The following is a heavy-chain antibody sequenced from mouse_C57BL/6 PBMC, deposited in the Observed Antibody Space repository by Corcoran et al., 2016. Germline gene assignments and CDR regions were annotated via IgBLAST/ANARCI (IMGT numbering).Heavy chain of an antibody. CDR3: ARPYYYGSSHVWFAY. CDR1: GYTFTDYN. J-gene: IGHJ3*01. CDR2: INPNNGGT. V-gene: IGHV1-22*01. Sequence: EVQLQQSGPELVKPGASVKMSCKASGYTFTDYNMHWVKQSHGKSLEWIGYINPNNGGTSYNQKFKGKATLTVNKSSSTAYMELRSLTSEDSAVYYCARPYYYGSSHVWFAYWGQGTLVTVSA. D-gene: IGHD1-1*01.